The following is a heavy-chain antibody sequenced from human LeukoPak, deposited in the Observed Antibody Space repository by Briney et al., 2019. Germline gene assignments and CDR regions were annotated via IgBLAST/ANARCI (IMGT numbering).Heavy chain of an antibody. CDR3: ARGGIMITFGGVIVIGSIDY. V-gene: IGHV3-21*01. CDR2: ISSSSSYI. CDR1: GFTFSSYS. Sequence: PGGSLRLSCAASGFTFSSYSMNWVRQAPGKGLEWVSSISSSSSYIYYADSVKGRFTISRDNAKNSLYLQMNSLRAEDTAVYYCARGGIMITFGGVIVIGSIDYWGQGTLVTVSS. D-gene: IGHD3-16*02. J-gene: IGHJ4*02.